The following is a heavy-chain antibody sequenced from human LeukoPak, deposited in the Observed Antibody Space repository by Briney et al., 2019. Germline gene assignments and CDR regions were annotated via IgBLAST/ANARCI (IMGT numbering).Heavy chain of an antibody. D-gene: IGHD3-10*01. J-gene: IGHJ4*02. V-gene: IGHV3-48*02. CDR1: GFTFSSYS. CDR3: ARDRFYGSGTYQNAGGCFDY. Sequence: PGGSLRLSCAASGFTFSSYSMNWVRQSPGKGLERVSYISSSSSIIFYADSVKGRFTISRDNAKSALYLQMNSLRDDDTAVYYCARDRFYGSGTYQNAGGCFDYWGQGTLVTVSS. CDR2: ISSSSSII.